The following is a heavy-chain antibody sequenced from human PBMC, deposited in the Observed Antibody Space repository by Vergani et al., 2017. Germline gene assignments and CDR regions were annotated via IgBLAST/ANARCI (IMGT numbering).Heavy chain of an antibody. CDR3: ASSNSVTIFGVVWGGFDP. J-gene: IGHJ5*02. CDR2: IIPIFGTA. D-gene: IGHD3-3*01. Sequence: QVQLVQSGAEVKKPGSSVKVSCKASGGTFSSYAISWVRQAPGQGLEWMGGIIPIFGTANYAQKFQGRVTITADESTSTAYMELSSLRSEDTAVYYCASSNSVTIFGVVWGGFDPWGQGTLVTVSS. CDR1: GGTFSSYA. V-gene: IGHV1-69*01.